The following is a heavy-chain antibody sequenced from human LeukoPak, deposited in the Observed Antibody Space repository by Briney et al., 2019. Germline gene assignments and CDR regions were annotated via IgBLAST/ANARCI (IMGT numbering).Heavy chain of an antibody. D-gene: IGHD6-19*01. CDR1: GFTFTSSP. CDR2: IVVGSGNT. CDR3: ATGSGWYSPDY. Sequence: ASVKVSCKASGFTFTSSPLQWVRQPRGQRLEWIGWIVVGSGNTNYAQNFQERVIITRDMSTNTAYMELSSLRSEDTAVYYCATGSGWYSPDYWGQGTLVTVSS. J-gene: IGHJ4*02. V-gene: IGHV1-58*01.